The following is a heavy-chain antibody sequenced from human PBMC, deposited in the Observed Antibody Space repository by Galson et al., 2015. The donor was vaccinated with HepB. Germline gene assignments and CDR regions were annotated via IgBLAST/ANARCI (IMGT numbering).Heavy chain of an antibody. D-gene: IGHD3-22*01. CDR2: IYPGDSDT. V-gene: IGHV5-51*01. Sequence: QSGAEVKKPGESLKISCKGSGYSFTSYWIGWVRQMPGKGLEWMGIIYPGDSDTRYSPSFQGQVTISADKSISTAYLQWSSLKASDTAMYYCARSPNYYDSSGYYLLDAFDIWGQGTMVTVSS. CDR3: ARSPNYYDSSGYYLLDAFDI. CDR1: GYSFTSYW. J-gene: IGHJ3*02.